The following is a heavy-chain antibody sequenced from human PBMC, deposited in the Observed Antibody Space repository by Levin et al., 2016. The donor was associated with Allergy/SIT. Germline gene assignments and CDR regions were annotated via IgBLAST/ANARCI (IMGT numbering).Heavy chain of an antibody. J-gene: IGHJ6*03. CDR1: GGSFSGYY. CDR3: ARFRPGYYMDV. V-gene: IGHV4-34*01. Sequence: SETLSLTCAVYGGSFSGYYWSWIRQPPGKGLEWIGEINHSGSTNYNPSLKSRVTISVDTSKNQFSLKLSSVTAADTAVYYCARFRPGYYMDVWGKGTTVTVSS. D-gene: IGHD6-6*01. CDR2: INHSGST.